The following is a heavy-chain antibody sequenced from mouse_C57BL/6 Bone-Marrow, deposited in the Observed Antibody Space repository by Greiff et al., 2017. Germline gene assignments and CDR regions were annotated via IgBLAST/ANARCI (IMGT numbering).Heavy chain of an antibody. CDR1: GFNIKDYY. CDR3: TRSLIYYGTNY. Sequence: EVQLQQSGAELVKPGASVKLSCTASGFNIKDYYIHWVKQRTEQGLEWIGRIDPEDGETKYAPKFQDKATITADTSSNPAYLQLSSLPSEDTAVYYCTRSLIYYGTNYWGQGTTLTVSS. J-gene: IGHJ2*01. CDR2: IDPEDGET. V-gene: IGHV14-2*01. D-gene: IGHD1-1*01.